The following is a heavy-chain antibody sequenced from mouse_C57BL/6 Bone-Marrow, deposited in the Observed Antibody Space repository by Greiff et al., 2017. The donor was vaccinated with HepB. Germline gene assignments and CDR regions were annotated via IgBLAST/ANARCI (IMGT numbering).Heavy chain of an antibody. CDR3: ARDKPYYYGSSEGYYFDY. D-gene: IGHD1-1*01. V-gene: IGHV5-4*01. CDR1: GFTFSSYA. Sequence: EVKLMESGGGLVKPGGSLKLSCAASGFTFSSYAMSWVRQTPEKRLEWVATISDGGSYTYYPDNVKGRFTISRDNAKNNLYLQMSHLKSEDTAMYYCARDKPYYYGSSEGYYFDYWGQGTTLTVSS. CDR2: ISDGGSYT. J-gene: IGHJ2*01.